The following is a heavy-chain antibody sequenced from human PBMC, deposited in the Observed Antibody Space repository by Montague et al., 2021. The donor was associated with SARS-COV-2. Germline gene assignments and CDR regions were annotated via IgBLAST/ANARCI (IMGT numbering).Heavy chain of an antibody. V-gene: IGHV4-34*01. CDR1: GGSFSDNY. J-gene: IGHJ4*02. D-gene: IGHD3-22*01. CDR2: INHRGTS. Sequence: SETLSLTCAVYGGSFSDNYWSWIRKPPGKGLEWIGEINHRGTSNYNPSLKSRVSISVDTSKNQFSLYLGSVTAADTAVYYCARGRQHFNMIVVVMTGGEYYFDYWGQGTLVNGSS. CDR3: ARGRQHFNMIVVVMTGGEYYFDY.